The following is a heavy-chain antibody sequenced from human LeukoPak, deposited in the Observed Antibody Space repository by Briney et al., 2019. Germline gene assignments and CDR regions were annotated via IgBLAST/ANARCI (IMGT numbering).Heavy chain of an antibody. CDR2: IYNSGDT. D-gene: IGHD3-10*01. CDR1: GGSISSYY. Sequence: SETLSLTCTVSGGSISSYYWSWIRQPAGKGLEWIGRIYNSGDTKYNPSLKSRVTMSVDTSQNQISLNLRSVTAADTAVYYCARAYYGSGKTFDYWGQGTLVTVSS. CDR3: ARAYYGSGKTFDY. V-gene: IGHV4-4*07. J-gene: IGHJ4*02.